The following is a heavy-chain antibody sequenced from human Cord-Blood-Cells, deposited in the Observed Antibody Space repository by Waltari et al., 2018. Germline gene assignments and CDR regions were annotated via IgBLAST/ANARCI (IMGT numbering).Heavy chain of an antibody. Sequence: QVQLVESGGGVVQPGGSLRLSCAASGFTFSSYGMHWVRQAPGKGLEWVAFIRYDGSNKYYADSVKGRFTISRDNSKNTLYLQMNSLRAEDTAVYYCAKEGCSGGSRYSDYWGQGTLVTVSS. V-gene: IGHV3-30*02. D-gene: IGHD2-15*01. J-gene: IGHJ4*02. CDR2: IRYDGSNK. CDR1: GFTFSSYG. CDR3: AKEGCSGGSRYSDY.